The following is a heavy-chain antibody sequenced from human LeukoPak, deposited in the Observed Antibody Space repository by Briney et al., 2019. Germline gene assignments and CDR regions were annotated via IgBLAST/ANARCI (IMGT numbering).Heavy chain of an antibody. CDR2: IKKDGSVK. V-gene: IGHV3-7*01. CDR1: GFSFSDSW. D-gene: IGHD7-27*01. Sequence: PGGSLRLSCVASGFSFSDSWMSWVRQAPGKGLEWVADIKKDGSVKEYVDSVKGRFTISRDNAKNSLYLRMDSLRAEDTAVYYCATYTHWVAGDVWGQGTTVSVSS. J-gene: IGHJ6*02. CDR3: ATYTHWVAGDV.